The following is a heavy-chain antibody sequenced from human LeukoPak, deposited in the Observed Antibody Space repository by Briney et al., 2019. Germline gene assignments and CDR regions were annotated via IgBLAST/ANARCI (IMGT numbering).Heavy chain of an antibody. CDR3: ASHPPGGSYNY. CDR2: ISGSGGST. CDR1: GFTFSSYA. V-gene: IGHV3-23*01. J-gene: IGHJ4*02. D-gene: IGHD2-15*01. Sequence: GGSLRLSCAASGFTFSSYAMSWVRQAPGKGLEWVSAISGSGGSTYYADSVKCRFTISRDNSKNTLYLQMNSLRAEDTAVYHCASHPPGGSYNYWGQGTLVTVSS.